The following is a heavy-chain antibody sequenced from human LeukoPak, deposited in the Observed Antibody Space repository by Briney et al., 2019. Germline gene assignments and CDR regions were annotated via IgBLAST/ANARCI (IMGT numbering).Heavy chain of an antibody. CDR3: ARVDGSCSGGSCPSGNWFDP. J-gene: IGHJ5*02. V-gene: IGHV4-59*11. Sequence: SETLSLTCTVSGGSISSHYWSWIRQPPGKGLEWIGYIYNSGSTNYNPSLKSRVTISVDTSKNQFSLKLSSVTAADTAVYYCARVDGSCSGGSCPSGNWFDPWGQGTLVTVSS. CDR1: GGSISSHY. D-gene: IGHD2-15*01. CDR2: IYNSGST.